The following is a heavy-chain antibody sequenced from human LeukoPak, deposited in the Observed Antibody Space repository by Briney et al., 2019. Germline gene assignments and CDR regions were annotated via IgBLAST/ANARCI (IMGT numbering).Heavy chain of an antibody. Sequence: GGCLRLSCAAAGFSFSDYFMSWMRPAPGKGLGWISYISISGSVTYYADSVKGRFTISRDNAKNSLYLQMDSLRVDDTAVYFCARRKVPAAYDYWGQGTLVTVSS. J-gene: IGHJ4*02. CDR3: ARRKVPAAYDY. D-gene: IGHD2-2*01. CDR1: GFSFSDYF. CDR2: ISISGSVT. V-gene: IGHV3-11*01.